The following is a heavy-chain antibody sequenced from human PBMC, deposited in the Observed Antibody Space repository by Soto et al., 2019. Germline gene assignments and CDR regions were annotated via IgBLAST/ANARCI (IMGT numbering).Heavy chain of an antibody. Sequence: GASVKVSCKSSGYTFTSYDINWVRQATGQGLEWMGWMNPNSGNTGYAQKFQGRVTMTRNTSISTAYMELSSLRSEDTAVYYCARAFRPGWDTIFGGRFSYMDVWGKGTTVTVSS. J-gene: IGHJ6*03. CDR3: ARAFRPGWDTIFGGRFSYMDV. V-gene: IGHV1-8*01. CDR2: MNPNSGNT. CDR1: GYTFTSYD. D-gene: IGHD3-3*01.